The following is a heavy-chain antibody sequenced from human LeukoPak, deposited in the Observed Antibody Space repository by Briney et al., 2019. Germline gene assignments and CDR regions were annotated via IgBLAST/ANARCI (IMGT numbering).Heavy chain of an antibody. CDR3: ARGGRAQLAVAGTHNIDY. Sequence: HPGGSLRLSCAASVFTFSSYEMNWVRQAPGKGLEWVSYISSSGSTIYYADSVKGRFTISRDNAKNSLYLQMNSLRAEDTAVYYCARGGRAQLAVAGTHNIDYWGQGTLVTVSS. CDR1: VFTFSSYE. J-gene: IGHJ4*02. D-gene: IGHD6-19*01. V-gene: IGHV3-48*03. CDR2: ISSSGSTI.